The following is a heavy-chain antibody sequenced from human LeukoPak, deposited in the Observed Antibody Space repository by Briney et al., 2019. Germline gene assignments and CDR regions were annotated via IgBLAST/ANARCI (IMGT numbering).Heavy chain of an antibody. CDR3: ARPLTGTTLIFDY. Sequence: SETLSLTCTVSGGSISSYYWSWIRQPPGKGLEWIGYIYYSGSTSYNPSLRSRVTISVDTSKNQFSLKLSSVTAADTAVYYCARPLTGTTLIFDYWGQGTLVTVSS. CDR2: IYYSGST. CDR1: GGSISSYY. D-gene: IGHD1-7*01. V-gene: IGHV4-59*01. J-gene: IGHJ4*02.